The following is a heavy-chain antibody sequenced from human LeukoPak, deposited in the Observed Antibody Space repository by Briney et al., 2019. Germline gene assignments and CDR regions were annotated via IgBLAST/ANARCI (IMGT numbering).Heavy chain of an antibody. V-gene: IGHV3-7*01. CDR2: IKQDGSEK. CDR1: GFTFSSYW. Sequence: GGSLRLSCVASGFTFSSYWMSWVRQAPGKGLEWVANIKQDGSEKYYVDFVKGRFTISRDNAKNSLYLQMNSRRAEDTAVYYCAELGITMIGGVWGKGTTVTISS. J-gene: IGHJ6*04. CDR3: AELGITMIGGV. D-gene: IGHD3-10*02.